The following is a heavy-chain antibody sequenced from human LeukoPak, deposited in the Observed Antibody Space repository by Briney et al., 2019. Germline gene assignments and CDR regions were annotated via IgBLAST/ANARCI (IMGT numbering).Heavy chain of an antibody. V-gene: IGHV3-74*01. CDR2: ITNDGSST. J-gene: IGHJ4*02. D-gene: IGHD2-8*02. Sequence: GGSLRLSCAASGLTFSSHWMHWVRQAPGRGLVWGSRITNDGSSTTYADSVKGRFTISRDNAKNSLYLQMNSLRAEDTAVYYCARDRPGAVPHHFDYWGQGTLVTVSS. CDR3: ARDRPGAVPHHFDY. CDR1: GLTFSSHW.